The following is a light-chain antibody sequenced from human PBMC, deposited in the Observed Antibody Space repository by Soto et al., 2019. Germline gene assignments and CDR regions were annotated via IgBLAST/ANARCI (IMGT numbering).Light chain of an antibody. CDR3: QQRSNWPPLT. CDR2: AAS. Sequence: EIVLTQSPATLSLAPGERATLSCRASQSVSSYLAWYQQKPGQAPRLLIYAASNRATGIPARFIGSGSGTDFTLTISSLDPEDFAVYYCQQRSNWPPLTFGGGTKVEIK. CDR1: QSVSSY. J-gene: IGKJ4*01. V-gene: IGKV3-11*01.